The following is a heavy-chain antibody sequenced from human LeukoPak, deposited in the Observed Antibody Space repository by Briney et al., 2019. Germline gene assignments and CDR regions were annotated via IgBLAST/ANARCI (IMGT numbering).Heavy chain of an antibody. CDR3: ARGRGLETHFYYYGMDV. CDR1: RFIFSNYG. Sequence: GGSLRLSCAASRFIFSNYGMNWVRQAPGKGLEWVAVISYDGSDKNYADSVKGRFTISRDNSKNTLYLQMNSLRAEDTAVYYCARGRGLETHFYYYGMDVWGQGTTVTVSS. J-gene: IGHJ6*02. CDR2: ISYDGSDK. D-gene: IGHD6-19*01. V-gene: IGHV3-30*03.